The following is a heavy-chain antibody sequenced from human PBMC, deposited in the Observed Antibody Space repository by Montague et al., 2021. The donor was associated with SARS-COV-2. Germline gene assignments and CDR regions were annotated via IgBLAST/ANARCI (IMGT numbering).Heavy chain of an antibody. CDR2: IYSGGST. D-gene: IGHD1-26*01. J-gene: IGHJ4*02. Sequence: SLRLSCAASGFAVSSNNMSWVRQAPGKGLEWVSVIYSGGSTQYADSVKGRFTISRDKSNYTLYLQMNSLTAADTAVYYCARSTVGTSHFDYWGQGTLVTVSS. CDR3: ARSTVGTSHFDY. CDR1: GFAVSSNN. V-gene: IGHV3-66*01.